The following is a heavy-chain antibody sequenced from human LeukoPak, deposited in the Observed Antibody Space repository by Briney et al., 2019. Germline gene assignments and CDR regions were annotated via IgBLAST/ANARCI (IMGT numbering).Heavy chain of an antibody. J-gene: IGHJ4*02. CDR2: INPNSGDT. CDR3: ARGGFDY. Sequence: ASVTVSCKASGYTFSGYYIHWVRQAPGQGLEWMGWINPNSGDTHYAQKFQGRVTLTRDTSIGTAYMELSSLTSDVTAVYYCARGGFDYWGQGTLVTVSS. CDR1: GYTFSGYY. V-gene: IGHV1-2*02.